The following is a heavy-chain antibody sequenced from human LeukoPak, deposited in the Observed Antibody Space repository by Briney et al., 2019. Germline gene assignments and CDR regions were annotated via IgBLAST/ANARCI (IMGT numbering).Heavy chain of an antibody. V-gene: IGHV1-18*01. J-gene: IGHJ4*02. Sequence: GASVKVSCKASGYTFTSYGISWVRQAPGQGLEWMGWISAYNGNTNYAQKLQGRVTMTTDTSTSTAYKELRSLRSDDTAVYYCARMEQLAEGLIVYWGQGTLVTVSS. D-gene: IGHD6-13*01. CDR1: GYTFTSYG. CDR3: ARMEQLAEGLIVY. CDR2: ISAYNGNT.